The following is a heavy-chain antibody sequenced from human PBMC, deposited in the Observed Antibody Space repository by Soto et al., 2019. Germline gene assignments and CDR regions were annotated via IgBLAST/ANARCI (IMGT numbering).Heavy chain of an antibody. J-gene: IGHJ3*02. CDR1: GFTCSSYD. CDR3: AKATATGGGAFDI. Sequence: PGGSLRLSCAASGFTCSSYDMSWVRQAPGKGLEWVSTIFVGGNTYYADSVKGRFTISRDNSKNTLYLQMNSLTAGDTAVYYCAKATATGGGAFDICGQGTMVTVSS. D-gene: IGHD2-8*02. V-gene: IGHV3-23*01. CDR2: IFVGGNT.